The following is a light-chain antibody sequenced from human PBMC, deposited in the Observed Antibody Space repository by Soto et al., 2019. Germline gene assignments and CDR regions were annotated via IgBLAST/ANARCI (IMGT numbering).Light chain of an antibody. CDR2: AAS. J-gene: IGKJ2*01. Sequence: DIEMTQSPSSLSASVGERVTLTCRASQGISNYLAWYQQKPGKAPRLLIYAASTWLSGVPSRFSGSGSGTDFTLTISSLQPADVATFYCQRYSTGPPVTFGQGTKLEIK. CDR1: QGISNY. CDR3: QRYSTGPPVT. V-gene: IGKV1-27*01.